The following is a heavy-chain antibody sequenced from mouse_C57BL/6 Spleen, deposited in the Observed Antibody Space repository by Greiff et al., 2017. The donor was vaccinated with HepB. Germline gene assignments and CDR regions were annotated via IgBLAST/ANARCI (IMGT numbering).Heavy chain of an antibody. Sequence: VQLQQSGAELARPGASVKLSCKASGYTFTSYGISWVKQRTGQGLEWIGEIYPRSGNTYYNEKFKGKATLTADKSSSTAYMELRSLTSEDSAVYFCARGGVYDGYPFDYWGQGTTLTVSS. V-gene: IGHV1-81*01. CDR1: GYTFTSYG. D-gene: IGHD2-3*01. J-gene: IGHJ2*01. CDR3: ARGGVYDGYPFDY. CDR2: IYPRSGNT.